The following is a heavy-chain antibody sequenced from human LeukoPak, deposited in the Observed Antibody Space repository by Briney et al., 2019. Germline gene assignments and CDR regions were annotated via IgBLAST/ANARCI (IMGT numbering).Heavy chain of an antibody. J-gene: IGHJ4*02. CDR3: ARSATGFRQDY. CDR2: IYHSGST. D-gene: IGHD3-9*01. V-gene: IGHV4-38-2*01. Sequence: SETLSLTCAVSGYSTSSGYYWGWIRQPPGKGVEWIGSIYHSGSTYYNPSLKSRVTISVHTSKNQFSLKLSSVTAADTAVYYCARSATGFRQDYWGQGTLVTVSS. CDR1: GYSTSSGYY.